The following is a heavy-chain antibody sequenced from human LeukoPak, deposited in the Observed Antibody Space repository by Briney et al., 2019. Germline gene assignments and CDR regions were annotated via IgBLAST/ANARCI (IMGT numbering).Heavy chain of an antibody. V-gene: IGHV4-4*07. CDR2: IYTSGST. J-gene: IGHJ3*02. D-gene: IGHD1-14*01. CDR1: GGSISSYY. Sequence: SETLSLTCTVSGGSISSYYWSWIRQPAGKGLEWIGRIYTSGSTNYNPSLKSRVTMSVDASKNQFSLKLSSVTAADTAVYYCARDPYNRRAFDIWGQGTMVTVSS. CDR3: ARDPYNRRAFDI.